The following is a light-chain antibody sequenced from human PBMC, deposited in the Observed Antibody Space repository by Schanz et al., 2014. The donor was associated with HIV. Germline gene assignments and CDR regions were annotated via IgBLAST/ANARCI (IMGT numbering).Light chain of an antibody. CDR1: EGIGTW. CDR2: QSS. Sequence: DLQMTQSPSRLSASVGDSVTIACRASEGIGTWLAWYQQKPGSAPVLLIYQSSILETGVPSRFSGSGSGTSFTLTITSLQPDDFATYYCQQCVTYPYTFGQGTKLDIK. J-gene: IGKJ2*01. V-gene: IGKV1-5*03. CDR3: QQCVTYPYT.